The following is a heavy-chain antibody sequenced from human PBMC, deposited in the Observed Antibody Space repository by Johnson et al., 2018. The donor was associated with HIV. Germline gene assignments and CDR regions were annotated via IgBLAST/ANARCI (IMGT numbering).Heavy chain of an antibody. CDR1: GFTFSDYY. Sequence: VQLVESGGGLVKPGGSLRLSCAASGFTFSDYYMTWVRQAPGKGLEWVSVIFSGGTTYYADSVKGRFTISRDNSKNTLYLQMNSLRAEDTAMYYCARERGAVAGTAAFAVWGQGTVVTVSS. D-gene: IGHD6-19*01. V-gene: IGHV3-66*01. J-gene: IGHJ3*01. CDR2: IFSGGTT. CDR3: ARERGAVAGTAAFAV.